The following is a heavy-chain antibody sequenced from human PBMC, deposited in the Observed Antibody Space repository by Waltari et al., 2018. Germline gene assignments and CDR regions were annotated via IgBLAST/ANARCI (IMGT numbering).Heavy chain of an antibody. V-gene: IGHV1-58*01. CDR2: IVVGSGNT. CDR1: GFTFTSSA. Sequence: QMQLVQSGPEVKKPGTSVKVSCKASGFTFTSSAVPWVRQPRGQRLEWIGWIVVGSGNTNYAQKFQERVTITRDMSTSTAYMELSSLRSEDTAVYYCAADRDVVGATPFRYYYGMDVWGQGTTVTVSS. CDR3: AADRDVVGATPFRYYYGMDV. J-gene: IGHJ6*02. D-gene: IGHD1-26*01.